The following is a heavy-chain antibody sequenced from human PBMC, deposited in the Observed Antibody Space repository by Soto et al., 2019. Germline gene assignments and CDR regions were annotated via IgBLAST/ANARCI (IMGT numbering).Heavy chain of an antibody. J-gene: IGHJ4*02. V-gene: IGHV1-46*01. CDR2: INPDSGSR. Sequence: QVQLVQSGAEVKKPGASVRISCKASGYTFSSHFMFWVRQAPGQGLEGMGMINPDSGSRNYAQKFQGRVTMTRDTSTSTVFMDLTSLGSDDSAMYFCARAFSGGSSPDYWGQGTLVTVSS. D-gene: IGHD6-6*01. CDR3: ARAFSGGSSPDY. CDR1: GYTFSSHF.